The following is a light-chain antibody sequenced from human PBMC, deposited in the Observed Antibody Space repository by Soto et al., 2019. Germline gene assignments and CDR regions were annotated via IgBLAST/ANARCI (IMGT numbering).Light chain of an antibody. Sequence: EVVLTQSPASLSLSPGDRATLSCRADQSVSDYVGWYQQKTGQPPRLLFFDASSRASGGPHRFSAAGSGTDFTLIISSLQPEDFAVYYCQQRVNWPPTFGGGTKVEI. J-gene: IGKJ4*01. CDR3: QQRVNWPPT. CDR1: QSVSDY. V-gene: IGKV3-11*01. CDR2: DAS.